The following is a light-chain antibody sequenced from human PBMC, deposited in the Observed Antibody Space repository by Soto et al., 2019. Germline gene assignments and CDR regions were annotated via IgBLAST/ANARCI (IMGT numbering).Light chain of an antibody. CDR3: SSYTSSSTYV. J-gene: IGLJ1*01. CDR2: DVS. CDR1: NSYIGGYNY. Sequence: QSVLTQPASVSGSPGHSITISCAGTNSYIGGYNYVSWYQQHPGKAPKFMIYDVSNRPSGVSNLFSVSMSGNTASLTISGLQAEDEADYYCSSYTSSSTYVFGTGTKVTVL. V-gene: IGLV2-14*01.